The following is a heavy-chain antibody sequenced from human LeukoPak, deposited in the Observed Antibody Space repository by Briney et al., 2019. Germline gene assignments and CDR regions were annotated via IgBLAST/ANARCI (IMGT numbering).Heavy chain of an antibody. J-gene: IGHJ3*02. V-gene: IGHV3-74*01. D-gene: IGHD3-3*01. CDR2: INSDGSST. Sequence: PGGSLRLSCAASGFTFSSYWMHWVRHAPGKGLVWVSRINSDGSSTSYADSVKGRFTISRDNAKNTLYLQMNSLRAEDTAVYYCARVAFGLGSNHDAFDIWGQGTMVTVSS. CDR1: GFTFSSYW. CDR3: ARVAFGLGSNHDAFDI.